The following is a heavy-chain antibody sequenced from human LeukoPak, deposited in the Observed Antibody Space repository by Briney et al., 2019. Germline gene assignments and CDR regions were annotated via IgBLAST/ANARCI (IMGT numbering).Heavy chain of an antibody. D-gene: IGHD6-19*01. V-gene: IGHV3-23*01. CDR3: AKPSSGYGSFDS. Sequence: PGGSLRLSCPASGFTFRGYAMSWVRQAPGKRLEWVSAISSSPTNTYYADSVKGRFTISRDNSKNTLYLQMNSLKAEDTAVYYCAKPSSGYGSFDSWGQGTLVTVSS. J-gene: IGHJ4*02. CDR1: GFTFRGYA. CDR2: ISSSPTNT.